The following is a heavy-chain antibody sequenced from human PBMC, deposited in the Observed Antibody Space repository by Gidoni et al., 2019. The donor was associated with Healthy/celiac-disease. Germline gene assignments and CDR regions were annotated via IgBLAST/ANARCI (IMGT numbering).Heavy chain of an antibody. Sequence: QVQLVESGVGAVHPGRSLSLSCAAFVFPFSTSGTHWVRQAPGKGLEWVAVMSYNGSNKYYADSVKGRFTISRDNSKNTLYLQMNSLRAEDTAVYYCAKDLLSFGSYPDNWFDPWGQGTLVTVSS. CDR1: VFPFSTSG. J-gene: IGHJ5*02. CDR2: MSYNGSNK. V-gene: IGHV3-30*18. D-gene: IGHD3-16*02. CDR3: AKDLLSFGSYPDNWFDP.